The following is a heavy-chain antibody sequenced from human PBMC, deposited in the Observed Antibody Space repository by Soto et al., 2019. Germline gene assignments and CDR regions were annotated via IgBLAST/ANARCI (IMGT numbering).Heavy chain of an antibody. CDR2: INHSGST. V-gene: IGHV4-34*01. D-gene: IGHD6-13*01. CDR1: GGSFSGYY. J-gene: IGHJ4*02. Sequence: TLSLTCAVYGGSFSGYYWSWIRQPPGKGLEWIGEINHSGSTNYNPSLKSRVTISVDTSKNQFSLKLSSVTAADTAVYYCARDIAPMRPLDYWGQGTLVTVSS. CDR3: ARDIAPMRPLDY.